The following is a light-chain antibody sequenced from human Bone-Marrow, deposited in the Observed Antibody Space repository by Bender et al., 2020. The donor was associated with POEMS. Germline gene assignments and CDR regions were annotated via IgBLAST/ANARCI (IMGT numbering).Light chain of an antibody. CDR1: SSDVGSHDI. V-gene: IGLV2-23*02. J-gene: IGLJ3*02. CDR3: SSYAGGNTWV. Sequence: QSALTQPASVSGSPGQSITISCTGTSSDVGSHDIVSWYQQHPGKAPKLMIYEVYKRPSGVSNHFFGSKSGNTASLTISGLQAEDEADYYCSSYAGGNTWVFGGGTKLTVL. CDR2: EVY.